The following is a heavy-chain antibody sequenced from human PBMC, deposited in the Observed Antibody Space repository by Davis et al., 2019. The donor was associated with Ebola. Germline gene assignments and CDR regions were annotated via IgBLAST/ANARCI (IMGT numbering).Heavy chain of an antibody. V-gene: IGHV1-3*01. J-gene: IGHJ4*02. CDR1: GYTFISYP. Sequence: ASVKVSCKASGYTFISYPLHWVRQAPGHRLEWMGWINAGNGHTKYSQEFQGRVTITRDTSASTAYMELSSLRSEDTAVYYCAREEDTIFGVVTYALDYWGQGTLVTVSS. CDR2: INAGNGHT. CDR3: AREEDTIFGVVTYALDY. D-gene: IGHD3-3*01.